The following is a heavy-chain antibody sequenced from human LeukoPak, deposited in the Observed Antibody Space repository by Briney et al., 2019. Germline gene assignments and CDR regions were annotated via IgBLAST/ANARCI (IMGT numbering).Heavy chain of an antibody. CDR3: ARDDGDYSFDY. CDR1: GGSISSYY. Sequence: SETLSLTCTVSGGSISSYYWSWIRQPPEKGLEWIGYIYYSGSTNYNPSLKSRVTISVDTSKNQFSLKLSSVTAADTAVYYCARDDGDYSFDYWGQGTLVTVSS. J-gene: IGHJ4*02. V-gene: IGHV4-59*01. CDR2: IYYSGST. D-gene: IGHD4-17*01.